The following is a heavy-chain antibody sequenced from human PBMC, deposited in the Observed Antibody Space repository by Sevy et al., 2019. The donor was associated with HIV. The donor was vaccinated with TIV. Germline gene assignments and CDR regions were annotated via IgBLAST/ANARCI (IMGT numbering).Heavy chain of an antibody. D-gene: IGHD6-19*01. V-gene: IGHV6-1*01. CDR3: AISVAALDFWYFDL. CDR2: TYYKSKWYS. CDR1: GDSVSSNNAA. Sequence: SQTLSLTCAISGDSVSSNNAAWNWIRQSPSRGLEWLGRTYYKSKWYSHYAVSVKSRMTINPDTSKNQFSLQLNSVTPEDTAVYYCAISVAALDFWYFDLWGRGTLVTVSS. J-gene: IGHJ2*01.